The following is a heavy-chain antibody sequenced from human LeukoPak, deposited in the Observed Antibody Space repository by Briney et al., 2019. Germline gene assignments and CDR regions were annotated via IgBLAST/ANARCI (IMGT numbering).Heavy chain of an antibody. V-gene: IGHV3-7*01. CDR3: AKLGGQEVHNYYVAV. J-gene: IGHJ6*03. CDR1: GFTFSTYW. Sequence: GGSLGLSCAASGFTFSTYWMSWVRQAPGKGLEWVASIKQDGSETYYVDSVKGRFTISRDNAKNSLYLQMNSLRAEDTAVYYCAKLGGQEVHNYYVAVWGKGTTVAVSS. CDR2: IKQDGSET. D-gene: IGHD3-16*01.